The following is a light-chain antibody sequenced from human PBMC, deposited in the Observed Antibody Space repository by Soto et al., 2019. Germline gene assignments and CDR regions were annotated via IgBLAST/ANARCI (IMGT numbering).Light chain of an antibody. J-gene: IGKJ1*01. CDR3: QQYNSYWGT. CDR2: DAS. V-gene: IGKV1-5*01. Sequence: DIQMTQSPSTLSASVGDRVTITCRASQSISNWLAWYQQKQGKAPKLLIYDASSLESGVPSRFSGSGSGTEFTLTISSLRPDEFATYYCQQYNSYWGTFGRGTKVEIK. CDR1: QSISNW.